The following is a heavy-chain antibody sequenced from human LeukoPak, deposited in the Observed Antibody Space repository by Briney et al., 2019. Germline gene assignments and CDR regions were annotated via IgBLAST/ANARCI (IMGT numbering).Heavy chain of an antibody. CDR2: INYSGRA. D-gene: IGHD3-22*01. J-gene: IGHJ4*02. V-gene: IGHV4-39*01. CDR1: GGSLSRVTYY. Sequence: SETLSLTCTVSGGSLSRVTYYWGWVRQAPGKGLEWIGRINYSGRAYYSPSLNSRVTISIDTSKNQFSLKLSSVTAADTAVYYCARLGLYYDEEYYFHYWGQGTLVTVSS. CDR3: ARLGLYYDEEYYFHY.